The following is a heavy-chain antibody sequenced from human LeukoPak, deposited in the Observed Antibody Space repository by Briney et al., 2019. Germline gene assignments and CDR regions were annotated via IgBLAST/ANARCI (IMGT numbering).Heavy chain of an antibody. V-gene: IGHV4-61*02. CDR1: GGSISSGSYY. CDR3: ARGYCSGGSCYSYYYYNYMDV. J-gene: IGHJ6*03. D-gene: IGHD2-15*01. CDR2: IYTSGST. Sequence: PSETLSLTCTVSGGSISSGSYYWSWIRQPAGKGLEWIGRIYTSGSTYYNPSLKSRVTISVDTSKNQFSLRLSSVTAADTAVYYCARGYCSGGSCYSYYYYNYMDVWGKGTTVTVSS.